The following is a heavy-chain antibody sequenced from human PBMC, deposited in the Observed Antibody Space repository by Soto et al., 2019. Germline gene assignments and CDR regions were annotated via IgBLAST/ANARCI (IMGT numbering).Heavy chain of an antibody. D-gene: IGHD1-7*01. J-gene: IGHJ4*02. V-gene: IGHV4-4*02. Sequence: SETLSLTCAVSGGSFTSNNWWTWVRQPPGQGLEWIGEIYRTGSTNYNPSLKSRVTISLDKSENQFSLKVTSLTAADTAVYYCASRDPGTSVDYWGQGTLVTVSA. CDR2: IYRTGST. CDR3: ASRDPGTSVDY. CDR1: GGSFTSNNW.